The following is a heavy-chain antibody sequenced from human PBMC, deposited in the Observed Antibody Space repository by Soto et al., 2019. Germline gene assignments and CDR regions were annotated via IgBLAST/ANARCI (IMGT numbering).Heavy chain of an antibody. CDR1: GFTFSSYA. CDR3: AITAMINRDSSTSFDY. Sequence: GGSLRLSCAASGFTFSSYAMSWVRQAPGKGLEWVSAISGSGGETADVAAPVKARFTISRDDSKNTVFLEMNSLKSEDTALYYCAITAMINRDSSTSFDYWGRGTQVTVSS. CDR2: ISGSGGETA. D-gene: IGHD5-18*01. V-gene: IGHV3-23*01. J-gene: IGHJ4*02.